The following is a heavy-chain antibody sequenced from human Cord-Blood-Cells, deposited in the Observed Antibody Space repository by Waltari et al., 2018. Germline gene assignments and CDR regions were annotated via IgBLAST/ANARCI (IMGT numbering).Heavy chain of an antibody. CDR3: ARDCSYDFWSGYYDYYMDV. CDR2: ISSSSSYI. Sequence: EVQLVESGGGLVKPGGSLRLSCAASGFTFSSYSMNWVRQAPGQGLEWVSSISSSSSYIYYADSVKGRFTISRDNAKNSLYLQMNSLRAEDTAVYYCARDCSYDFWSGYYDYYMDVWGKGTTVTVSS. D-gene: IGHD3-3*01. J-gene: IGHJ6*03. CDR1: GFTFSSYS. V-gene: IGHV3-21*01.